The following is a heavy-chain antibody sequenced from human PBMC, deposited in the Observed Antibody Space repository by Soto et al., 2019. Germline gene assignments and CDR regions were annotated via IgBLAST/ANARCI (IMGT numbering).Heavy chain of an antibody. CDR3: ARFMAYYYDSSGPTS. CDR1: GGSISSSSYY. V-gene: IGHV4-39*01. J-gene: IGHJ4*02. Sequence: PSETLSLTCTVSGGSISSSSYYWCWIRHPPGKGLEWIGSIYYSGSTYYNPSLKSRVTISVDTSKNQFSLKLSSVTAADTAVYYCARFMAYYYDSSGPTSWGQGTLVTVSS. CDR2: IYYSGST. D-gene: IGHD3-22*01.